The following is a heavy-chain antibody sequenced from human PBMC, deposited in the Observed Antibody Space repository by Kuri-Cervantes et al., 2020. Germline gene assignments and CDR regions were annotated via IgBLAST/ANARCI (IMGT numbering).Heavy chain of an antibody. CDR1: GGSISSYY. D-gene: IGHD4-17*01. CDR2: IYTIEST. J-gene: IGHJ5*02. V-gene: IGHV4-4*07. CDR3: ARGYGDYEVRYDP. Sequence: ESLSLACTVSGGSISSYYWSWNRQPAGKGLEWIGRIYTIESTNYNPTLKGRVTMSVDKSKNQFSLKLSSLTAADTAVYYCARGYGDYEVRYDPWGQGTLVTVSA.